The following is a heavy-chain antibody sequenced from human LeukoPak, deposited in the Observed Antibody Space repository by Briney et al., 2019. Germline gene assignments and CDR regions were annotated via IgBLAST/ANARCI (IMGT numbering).Heavy chain of an antibody. Sequence: GGSLRLSCAASGFTYSSYAMSWVRQAPGKGLEWVSAISGSGGSTYYADSVKGRFTISRDNSKNTLYMQMNSLRAEDTAVYYCAKDPYYYGSGSYLIDYWGQGTLVTVSS. CDR3: AKDPYYYGSGSYLIDY. CDR2: ISGSGGST. V-gene: IGHV3-23*01. CDR1: GFTYSSYA. J-gene: IGHJ4*02. D-gene: IGHD3-10*01.